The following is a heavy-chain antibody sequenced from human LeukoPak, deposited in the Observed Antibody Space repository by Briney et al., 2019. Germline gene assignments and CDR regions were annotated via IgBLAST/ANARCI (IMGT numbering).Heavy chain of an antibody. V-gene: IGHV4-34*01. CDR1: GGSLSIYY. J-gene: IGHJ4*02. D-gene: IGHD4-17*01. Sequence: AETLSLTCAASGGSLSIYYLSWIRQSPGKGLEWIAEIRQNGDSNYNMSLKSRVTISLDKSKNQVTLKLSSVTAADTAVYYCARLDFTVTTNRIDYWGQGTLVTVSS. CDR2: IRQNGDS. CDR3: ARLDFTVTTNRIDY.